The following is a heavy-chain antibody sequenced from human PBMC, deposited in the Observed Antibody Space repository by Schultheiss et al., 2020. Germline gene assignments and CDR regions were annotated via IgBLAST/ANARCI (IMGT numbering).Heavy chain of an antibody. J-gene: IGHJ5*02. V-gene: IGHV4-59*12. CDR3: ATSMVRGMVCFDP. D-gene: IGHD3-10*01. CDR2: IYYSGST. CDR1: GGSISSYY. Sequence: SETLSLTCTVSGGSISSYYWSWIRQPPGKGLEWIGYIYYSGSTNYNPSLKSRVTISVDTSKNQFSLKLSSVTAADTAVYYCATSMVRGMVCFDPWCQGTLVTVSS.